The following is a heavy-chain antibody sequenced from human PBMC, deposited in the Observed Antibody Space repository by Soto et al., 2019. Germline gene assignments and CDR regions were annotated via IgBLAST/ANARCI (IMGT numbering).Heavy chain of an antibody. Sequence: GGSLRLSCAASGFTFSSYAMSWVRQAPGEGLEWVSAISGSGGSTYYADSVKGRFTISRDNSKNTLYLQMNSLRAEDTAVYYCAKDRTTMVRGVIPNWFDPWGQGTLVTVSS. V-gene: IGHV3-23*01. CDR1: GFTFSSYA. D-gene: IGHD3-10*01. CDR3: AKDRTTMVRGVIPNWFDP. CDR2: ISGSGGST. J-gene: IGHJ5*02.